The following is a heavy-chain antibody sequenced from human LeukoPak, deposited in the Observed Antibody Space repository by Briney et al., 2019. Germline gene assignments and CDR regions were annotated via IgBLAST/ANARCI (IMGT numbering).Heavy chain of an antibody. CDR1: GGSISSYY. J-gene: IGHJ5*02. V-gene: IGHV4-59*01. CDR2: IYYSGST. Sequence: SETLSLTCTVSGGSISSYYLSWIRQPPGKGLEWIGHIYYSGSTNYNPSLKSRVTISVDTSKNQFSLKLSSVTAADTAVYYCARDRGGSGSFWFDPWGQGTLVIVSS. D-gene: IGHD3-10*01. CDR3: ARDRGGSGSFWFDP.